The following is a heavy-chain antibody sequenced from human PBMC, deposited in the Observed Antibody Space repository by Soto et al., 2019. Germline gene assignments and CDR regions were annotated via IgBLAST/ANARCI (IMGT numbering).Heavy chain of an antibody. Sequence: GGSIRISCAASGVTFSSYAMSWVRQAPGKGLEWVSAISGSGGSTYYADSVKGRFTISRDNSKNTLYLQMNSLRAEGTAVYYCAKTPFGYCSGGSCYPIDYWGQGTLVTVSS. CDR1: GVTFSSYA. D-gene: IGHD2-15*01. CDR2: ISGSGGST. V-gene: IGHV3-23*01. CDR3: AKTPFGYCSGGSCYPIDY. J-gene: IGHJ4*02.